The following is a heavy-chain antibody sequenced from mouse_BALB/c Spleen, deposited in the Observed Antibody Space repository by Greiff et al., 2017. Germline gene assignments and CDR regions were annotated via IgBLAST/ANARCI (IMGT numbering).Heavy chain of an antibody. Sequence: VQLKQSGAELVKPGASVKLSCTASGFNIKDTYMHWVKQRPEQGLEWIGRIDPANGNTKYDPKFQGKATITADTSSNTAYLQLSSLTSEDTAVYYCALYYGPSWFAYWGQGTLVTVSA. D-gene: IGHD2-1*01. CDR3: ALYYGPSWFAY. CDR1: GFNIKDTY. V-gene: IGHV14-3*02. CDR2: IDPANGNT. J-gene: IGHJ3*01.